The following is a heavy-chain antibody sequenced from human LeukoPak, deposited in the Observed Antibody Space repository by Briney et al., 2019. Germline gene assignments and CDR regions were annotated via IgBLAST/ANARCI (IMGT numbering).Heavy chain of an antibody. Sequence: ASVKVSRKASGYTFTSYGISWVRQAPGQGLEWMGWISAYNGNTNYAQKLQGRVTMTTDTSTSTAYMELRSLRSDDTAVFYCARDDYGGNSGLFDFWGQGTLVTVSS. CDR3: ARDDYGGNSGLFDF. D-gene: IGHD4-23*01. CDR2: ISAYNGNT. J-gene: IGHJ4*02. V-gene: IGHV1-18*01. CDR1: GYTFTSYG.